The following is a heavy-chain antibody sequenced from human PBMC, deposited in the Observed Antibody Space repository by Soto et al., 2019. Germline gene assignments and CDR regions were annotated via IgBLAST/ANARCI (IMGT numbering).Heavy chain of an antibody. D-gene: IGHD4-17*01. J-gene: IGHJ4*02. Sequence: QVQLVQSGAEVKKPGSSVKVSCKASGGTFSSYTISWVRQAPGQGLEWMGRIIPILGIANYAQKFQGRVTITADKSTSTAYMELSSLRSEDTAVYYCARLPTVTAPDDYWGQGTLVTVSS. CDR1: GGTFSSYT. CDR3: ARLPTVTAPDDY. CDR2: IIPILGIA. V-gene: IGHV1-69*02.